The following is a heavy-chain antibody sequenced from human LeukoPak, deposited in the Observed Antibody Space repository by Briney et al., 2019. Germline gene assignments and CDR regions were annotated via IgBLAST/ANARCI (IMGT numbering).Heavy chain of an antibody. V-gene: IGHV1-69*06. J-gene: IGHJ6*03. CDR2: IIPIFGTA. CDR1: GYTFTSYD. Sequence: SVKVSCKASGYTFTSYDINWVRQAPGQGLEWMGGIIPIFGTANYAQKFQGRVTITADKSTSTAYMELSSLRSEDTAVYYCASSYYDILTGYYSDYYYYYMDVWGKGTTVTVSS. CDR3: ASSYYDILTGYYSDYYYYYMDV. D-gene: IGHD3-9*01.